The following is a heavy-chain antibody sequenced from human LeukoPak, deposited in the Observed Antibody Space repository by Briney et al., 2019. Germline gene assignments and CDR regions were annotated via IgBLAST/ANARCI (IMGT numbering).Heavy chain of an antibody. V-gene: IGHV4-59*08. J-gene: IGHJ4*02. CDR3: ARHRSSWYYFDY. Sequence: SETLSLTCTVSGGSISSYYWSWIRQPPGKGLEWIGYIYYGGSTNYNPSLKSRVTISVDTSKNQFSLKLSSVTAADTAVYYCARHRSSWYYFDYWAREPWSPSPQ. CDR1: GGSISSYY. CDR2: IYYGGST. D-gene: IGHD6-13*01.